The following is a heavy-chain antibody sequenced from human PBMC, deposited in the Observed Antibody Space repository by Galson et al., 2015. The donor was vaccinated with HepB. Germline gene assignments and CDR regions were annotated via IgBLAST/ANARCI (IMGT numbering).Heavy chain of an antibody. CDR3: VKDLSLMITNFGLHDY. CDR1: GFTFNSYA. CDR2: ISNNGGST. V-gene: IGHV3-64D*09. Sequence: SLRLSCAAPGFTFNSYAMNWVRQAPGKGLEYVSAISNNGGSTYYADSVKGRFTISRDNSKNTLYLQMSSLRAEDTAVYYCVKDLSLMITNFGLHDYWGQGTLVTVSS. D-gene: IGHD3-3*01. J-gene: IGHJ4*02.